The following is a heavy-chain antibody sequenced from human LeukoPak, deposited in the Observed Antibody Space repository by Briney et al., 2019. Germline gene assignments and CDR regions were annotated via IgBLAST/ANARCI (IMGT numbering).Heavy chain of an antibody. CDR3: AMGYSSSTSCQTLDY. CDR2: IYYSGST. V-gene: IGHV4-61*01. J-gene: IGHJ4*02. D-gene: IGHD2-2*01. CDR1: GGSVSSGSYY. Sequence: SETLSLTCTVSGGSVSSGSYYWSWIRQPPGKGLEWIGYIYYSGSTNYNPSLKSRVTISVDTSKNQFSLKLSSVTAADTAVYYCAMGYSSSTSCQTLDYWGQGTLVTVSS.